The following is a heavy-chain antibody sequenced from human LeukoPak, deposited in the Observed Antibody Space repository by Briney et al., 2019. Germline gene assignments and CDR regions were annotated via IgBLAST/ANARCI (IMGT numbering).Heavy chain of an antibody. V-gene: IGHV3-74*03. CDR1: GFTFSNYW. J-gene: IGHJ4*02. D-gene: IGHD1-26*01. CDR3: AKELEYSGSYPDY. Sequence: PGGSLRLSCAASGFTFSNYWMHWVRQAPGKGLIWVSRINNDGSNAAYADSVKGRFTISRDNSKNTLSLQMNSLRGEDTAVYYCAKELEYSGSYPDYWGQGTLVTVSS. CDR2: INNDGSNA.